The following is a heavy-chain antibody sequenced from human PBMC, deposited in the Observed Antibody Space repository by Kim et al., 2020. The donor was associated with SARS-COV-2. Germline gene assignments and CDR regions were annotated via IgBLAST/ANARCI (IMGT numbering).Heavy chain of an antibody. CDR2: INHSGST. Sequence: SETLSLTCAVYGGSFSGYYWSWIRQPPGKGLEWIGEINHSGSTNYNPSLKSRVTISVDTSKNQFSLKLSSVTAADTAVYYCARPRAAAGVFDYWGQGTLVTVSS. CDR1: GGSFSGYY. V-gene: IGHV4-34*01. J-gene: IGHJ4*02. CDR3: ARPRAAAGVFDY. D-gene: IGHD6-13*01.